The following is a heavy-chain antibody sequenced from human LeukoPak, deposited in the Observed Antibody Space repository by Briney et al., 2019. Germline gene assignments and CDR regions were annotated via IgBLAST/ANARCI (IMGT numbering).Heavy chain of an antibody. Sequence: PGGSLRLSCSASGFTFSNYWMSWVRQAPGKGLEWVANIKQDGSEKYYADSVKGRFTISRDNAEKSLYLQMNSLRAEDTAVYYCARDSFSRGYADWGQGTLVTVSS. CDR2: IKQDGSEK. CDR3: ARDSFSRGYAD. V-gene: IGHV3-7*01. D-gene: IGHD3-22*01. CDR1: GFTFSNYW. J-gene: IGHJ4*02.